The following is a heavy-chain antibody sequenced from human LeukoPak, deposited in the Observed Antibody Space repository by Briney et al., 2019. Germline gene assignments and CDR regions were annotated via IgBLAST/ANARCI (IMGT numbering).Heavy chain of an antibody. CDR3: ARDFAGTTLGDAFDI. D-gene: IGHD1-14*01. CDR1: GGTFSRYA. CDR2: IIPIFGTA. Sequence: SVKVSCKASGGTFSRYAISWVRQAPGQGLEWMGGIIPIFGTANYAQKFQGRVTITTDESTSTAYMELSSLRSEDTAVYYCARDFAGTTLGDAFDIWGQGTMVTVSS. V-gene: IGHV1-69*05. J-gene: IGHJ3*02.